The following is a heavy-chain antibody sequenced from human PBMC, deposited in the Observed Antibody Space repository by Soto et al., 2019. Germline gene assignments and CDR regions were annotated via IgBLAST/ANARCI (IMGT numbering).Heavy chain of an antibody. CDR1: GGSFSGYY. CDR2: IDHSGST. J-gene: IGHJ4*02. D-gene: IGHD6-19*01. CDR3: ARTYSSGWYSRVGFDY. Sequence: SETLSLTCAVYGGSFSGYYWSWIRQPPKKGLEWIGEIDHSGSTSYSPSLESRVTISVDTSKNQFSLKLSSVTAADTAVYYCARTYSSGWYSRVGFDYWGQGTLVTVS. V-gene: IGHV4-34*01.